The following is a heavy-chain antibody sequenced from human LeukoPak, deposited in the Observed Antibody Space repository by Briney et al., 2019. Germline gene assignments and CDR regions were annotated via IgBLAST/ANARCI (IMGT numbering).Heavy chain of an antibody. J-gene: IGHJ4*02. D-gene: IGHD2-8*01. V-gene: IGHV3-21*01. Sequence: GGSLRLSYAASGFTFSSYSMNWVRQAPGKGLEWVSSISSSSSYIYYADSVKGRFTISRDNAKNSLYLQMNSLRAEDTAVYYCAREGCTNGVCIFHYWGQGTLVTVSS. CDR2: ISSSSSYI. CDR3: AREGCTNGVCIFHY. CDR1: GFTFSSYS.